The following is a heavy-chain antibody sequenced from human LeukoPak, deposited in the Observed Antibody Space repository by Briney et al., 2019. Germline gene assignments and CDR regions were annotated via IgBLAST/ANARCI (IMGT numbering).Heavy chain of an antibody. V-gene: IGHV3-21*04. Sequence: PGGSLRLSCAASGITFRSYSMNWVRQAPGKGLEWVSSISSGSSYRYYADSVKGRFTISRDNAKKSLNLQMNSLRAEDTALYYCAKSSGNYLNYYYYMDVWGKGTTVTISS. CDR1: GITFRSYS. J-gene: IGHJ6*03. CDR2: ISSGSSYR. D-gene: IGHD3-10*01. CDR3: AKSSGNYLNYYYYMDV.